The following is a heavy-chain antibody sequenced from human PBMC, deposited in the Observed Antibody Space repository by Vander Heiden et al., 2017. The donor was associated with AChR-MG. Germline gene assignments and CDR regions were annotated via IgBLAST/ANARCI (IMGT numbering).Heavy chain of an antibody. CDR3: AKDTGYCSGGSCYYYYGMDV. CDR1: GFTFSSYG. Sequence: QVQLVESGGGVVQPGRSLRLSCAASGFTFSSYGMPWVRQAPGKGLEWVAVISYDGSNKYYADSVKGRFTISRDNSKNTLYLQMNSLRAEDTAVYYCAKDTGYCSGGSCYYYYGMDVWGQGTTVTVSS. V-gene: IGHV3-30*18. D-gene: IGHD2-15*01. J-gene: IGHJ6*02. CDR2: ISYDGSNK.